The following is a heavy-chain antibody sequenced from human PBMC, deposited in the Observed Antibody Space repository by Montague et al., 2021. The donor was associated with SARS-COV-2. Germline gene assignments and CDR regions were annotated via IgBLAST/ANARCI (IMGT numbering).Heavy chain of an antibody. CDR1: GFPFGDYA. J-gene: IGHJ6*02. CDR3: TRAARLPPLYYYYGMDV. Sequence: SRRLSCATSGFPFGDYAMSWVRQAPGKALEWVGFIRSSSNGGTTEYAASVKGRFTISRDDSKSIVYLQMDSLKTEDTGVYYCTRAARLPPLYYYYGMDVWGQGTTVAVSS. V-gene: IGHV3-49*04. CDR2: IRSSSNGGTT. D-gene: IGHD5-12*01.